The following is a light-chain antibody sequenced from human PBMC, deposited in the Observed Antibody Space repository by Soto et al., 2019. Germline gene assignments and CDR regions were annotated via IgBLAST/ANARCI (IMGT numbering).Light chain of an antibody. CDR2: KVS. J-gene: IGKJ1*01. CDR1: QSLVHNDGNTY. CDR3: MQAPQSPWT. V-gene: IGKV2-24*01. Sequence: DIVMTQTPLSSPVTLGQAASISCRSSQSLVHNDGNTYLSWFQQRPGQPPRLLIYKVSDRFSGVPDRFSGSGAVTDFTLTIRRLECEEVGVYYCMQAPQSPWTFGQGTKVDIK.